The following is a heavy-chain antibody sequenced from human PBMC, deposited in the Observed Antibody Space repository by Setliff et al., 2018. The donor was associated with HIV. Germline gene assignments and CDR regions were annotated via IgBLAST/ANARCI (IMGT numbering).Heavy chain of an antibody. Sequence: PGGSLRLSCAASGFTFDDHAMSWVRQAPGKGLEWVGHIKSKTDGGTTDYAAPVKGRFTISRDNARNSLYLQMNSLKADDTAVYYCARDVAVAGTEFWGQGTLVTVSS. J-gene: IGHJ4*02. V-gene: IGHV3-15*01. D-gene: IGHD6-19*01. CDR2: IKSKTDGGTT. CDR1: GFTFDDHA. CDR3: ARDVAVAGTEF.